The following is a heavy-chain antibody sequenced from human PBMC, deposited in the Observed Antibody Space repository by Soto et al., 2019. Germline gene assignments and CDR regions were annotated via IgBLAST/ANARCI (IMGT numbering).Heavy chain of an antibody. J-gene: IGHJ4*02. D-gene: IGHD2-8*01. CDR2: VSSTGGN. V-gene: IGHV4-61*01. CDR3: VRTMSSMSWPTAALY. Sequence: QVQLQESGPGLARPSETLSLTCSVSGDSVSSEFYFWGWIRQPPGKGLEYIGFVSSTGGNIYNPSLKSRVTMSVDSSKNQFSLKVTSVTATDTAMYYCVRTMSSMSWPTAALYWGQGTLVTVSS. CDR1: GDSVSSEFYF.